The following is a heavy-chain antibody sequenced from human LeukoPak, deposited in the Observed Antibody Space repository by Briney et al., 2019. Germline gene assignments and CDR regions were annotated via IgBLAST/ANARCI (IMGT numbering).Heavy chain of an antibody. Sequence: SVKVSCKASGFTFTSSAVQWVRQARGQRLEGIGWIVVGSGNTNYAQKFQERVTITRDMSTSTAYMELSSLRSEDTAVYYCAADYCSGGSCYLLDYYYYGMDVWGKGTTVTVSS. CDR1: GFTFTSSA. CDR3: AADYCSGGSCYLLDYYYYGMDV. J-gene: IGHJ6*04. CDR2: IVVGSGNT. D-gene: IGHD2-15*01. V-gene: IGHV1-58*01.